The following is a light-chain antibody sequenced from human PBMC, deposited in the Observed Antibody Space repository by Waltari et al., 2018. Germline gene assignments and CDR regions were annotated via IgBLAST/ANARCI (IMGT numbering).Light chain of an antibody. CDR3: TSYTSRSTVV. Sequence: QSALTQPPSVSGSPGQSVTISCTGTSSDIGTFSRVSWYQQPPATAPKLMIYEVSDRPSGVPARFSGSKSGNTASLTISGLQAEDEADYYCTSYTSRSTVVFGGGTRLTVL. CDR2: EVS. J-gene: IGLJ2*01. V-gene: IGLV2-18*02. CDR1: SSDIGTFSR.